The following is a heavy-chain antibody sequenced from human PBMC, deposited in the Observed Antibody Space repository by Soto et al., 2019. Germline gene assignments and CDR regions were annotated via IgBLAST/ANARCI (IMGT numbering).Heavy chain of an antibody. J-gene: IGHJ3*02. CDR1: GYTFTSYA. D-gene: IGHD2-2*01. CDR2: INAGNGNT. V-gene: IGHV1-3*01. Sequence: GASVKVSCKASGYTFTSYAMHWVRQAPGQRLEWMGWINAGNGNTKYSQKFQGRVTITRDTSASTAYMELISLRSEDTAVYYCATAIADDAFDIWGRGTMVTVSS. CDR3: ATAIADDAFDI.